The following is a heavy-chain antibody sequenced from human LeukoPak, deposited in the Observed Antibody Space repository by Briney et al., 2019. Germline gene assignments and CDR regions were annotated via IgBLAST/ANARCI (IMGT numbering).Heavy chain of an antibody. CDR1: GYTFTSYG. V-gene: IGHV1-18*01. D-gene: IGHD6-19*01. Sequence: ASVKVSCKASGYTFTSYGISWVRQAPGQGLEWMGWISAYNGNTNYALKLQGRVTMTTDTSTSTAYMELRSLRSEDTAVYYCVKDSKSSGWYVPPNFDYWGQGTLVTVSS. J-gene: IGHJ4*02. CDR3: VKDSKSSGWYVPPNFDY. CDR2: ISAYNGNT.